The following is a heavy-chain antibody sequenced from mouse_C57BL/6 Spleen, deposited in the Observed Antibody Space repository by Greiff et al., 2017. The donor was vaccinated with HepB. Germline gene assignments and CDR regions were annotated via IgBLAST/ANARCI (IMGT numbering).Heavy chain of an antibody. CDR3: ARSGDYPIYYYAMDY. V-gene: IGHV1-80*01. CDR2: IYPGDGDT. CDR1: GYAFSSYW. Sequence: QVQLKESGAELVKPGASVKISCKASGYAFSSYWMNWVKQRPGKGLEWIGQIYPGDGDTNYNGKFKGKATLTADKSSSTAYMQLSSLTSEDSAVYFCARSGDYPIYYYAMDYWGQGTSVTVSS. J-gene: IGHJ4*01. D-gene: IGHD2-4*01.